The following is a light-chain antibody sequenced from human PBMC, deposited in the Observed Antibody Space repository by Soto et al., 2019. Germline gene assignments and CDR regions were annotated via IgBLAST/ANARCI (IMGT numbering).Light chain of an antibody. CDR3: CSYAGTYTFYV. J-gene: IGLJ1*01. V-gene: IGLV2-11*01. CDR1: SSDVGGYNY. Sequence: QSALTQPRSVSGSPGQSVTISCTGTSSDVGGYNYVSWYQQYPGTAPKLMIYDVSLRPSGVPDRFSGSKSGNTASLTISGLRAEDEADYYCCSYAGTYTFYVFGSGTKLTVL. CDR2: DVS.